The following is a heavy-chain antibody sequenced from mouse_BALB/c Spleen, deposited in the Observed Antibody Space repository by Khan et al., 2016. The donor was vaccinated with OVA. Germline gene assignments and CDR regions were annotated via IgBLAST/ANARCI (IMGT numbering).Heavy chain of an antibody. J-gene: IGHJ3*01. D-gene: IGHD3-3*01. CDR1: GYSFTSYY. CDR2: IDPFNGGT. CDR3: ARGTFDY. Sequence: VQLQQSGPELMKPGASVNISCKASGYSFTSYYIHWVKQSHGKSLESIGYIDPFNGGTDYNQKFKGKATLTVDKSSNTAYMHLSSLTSEDSAVYYCARGTFDYWGQGTLVTVSA. V-gene: IGHV1S135*01.